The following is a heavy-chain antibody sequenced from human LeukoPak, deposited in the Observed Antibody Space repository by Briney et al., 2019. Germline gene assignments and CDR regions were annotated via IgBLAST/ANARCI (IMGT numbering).Heavy chain of an antibody. CDR2: INPSGGST. D-gene: IGHD2-21*02. CDR3: ARFAYCGGDCYSPNDAFDI. CDR1: GYTFTSYY. Sequence: ASVKVSCEASGYTFTSYYMHWVRQAPGQGLEWMGIINPSGGSTSYAQKFQGRVTTTRDTSTSTVYMELSSLRSEDTAVYYCARFAYCGGDCYSPNDAFDIWGQGTMVTVSS. V-gene: IGHV1-46*01. J-gene: IGHJ3*02.